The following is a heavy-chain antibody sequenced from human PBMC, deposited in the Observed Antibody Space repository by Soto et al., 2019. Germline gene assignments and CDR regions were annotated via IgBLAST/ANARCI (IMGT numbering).Heavy chain of an antibody. V-gene: IGHV4-34*01. J-gene: IGHJ5*02. D-gene: IGHD3-22*01. Sequence: SETLSLTCAVYGGSFSGYYWSWIRQPPGKGLEWIGEINHSGSTNYNPSLKSRVTISVDTSKNQFSLKLSSVTAADTAVYYCARKMPTMKEVFIQNWFAPGGKETLVTVPS. CDR1: GGSFSGYY. CDR3: ARKMPTMKEVFIQNWFAP. CDR2: INHSGST.